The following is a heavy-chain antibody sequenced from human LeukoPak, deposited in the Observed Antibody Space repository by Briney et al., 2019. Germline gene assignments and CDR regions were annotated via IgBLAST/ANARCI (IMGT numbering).Heavy chain of an antibody. V-gene: IGHV3-30*19. CDR3: ARTDGYTYGKLHY. CDR1: DFTFSKHD. Sequence: GRSLRLSCVASDFTFSKHDMHWVRQAPGKGLEWVASISSDGSLQFYTAHVKGRFTLSRDNTKNTLHLQMDSLTTEDTAMYYCARTDGYTYGKLHYWGQGTLVTVSS. J-gene: IGHJ4*02. D-gene: IGHD5-18*01. CDR2: ISSDGSLQ.